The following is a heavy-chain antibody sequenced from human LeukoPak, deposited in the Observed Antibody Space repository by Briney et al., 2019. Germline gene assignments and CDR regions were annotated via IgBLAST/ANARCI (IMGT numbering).Heavy chain of an antibody. CDR1: GYSFTSYW. CDR3: AALWLYSSWYEDYFDY. J-gene: IGHJ4*02. D-gene: IGHD6-13*01. Sequence: GESLKISCKGSGYSFTSYWIGWVRQMPGKGLEWMGIIYPGDSDTRYSPSFQGQVTISADKSISTAYLQWSSLRSEDTAVYYCAALWLYSSWYEDYFDYWGQGTLVTVSS. V-gene: IGHV5-51*01. CDR2: IYPGDSDT.